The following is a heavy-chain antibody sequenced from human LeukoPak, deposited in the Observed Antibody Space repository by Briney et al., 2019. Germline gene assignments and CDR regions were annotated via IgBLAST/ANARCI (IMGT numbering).Heavy chain of an antibody. CDR1: GGXMISYY. D-gene: IGHD5-18*01. CDR3: ARDKQPGDY. CDR2: ISYSGSA. V-gene: IGHV4-59*01. J-gene: IGHJ4*02. Sequence: SETLSLTCTVSGGXMISYYWGWIRQPPGKGLEWVGYISYSGSATYNPSLESRVTMSVDTPKNQFSLRLSSVTAADTAVYYCARDKQPGDYWGQGTLVTVSS.